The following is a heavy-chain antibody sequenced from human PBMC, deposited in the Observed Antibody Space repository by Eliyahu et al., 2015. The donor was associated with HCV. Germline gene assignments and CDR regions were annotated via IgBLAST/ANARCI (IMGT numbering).Heavy chain of an antibody. V-gene: IGHV4-39*01. CDR2: IYYSGST. CDR3: ARHWRSGYVGEYYFDY. D-gene: IGHD3-3*01. Sequence: QLQLQESGPGLVKPSETLSLTCTVSGXSISSSSYYWGWIRQPPGKGLEWIGSIYYSGSTYYNPSLKSRVTISVDTSKNQFSLKLSSVTAADTAVYYCARHWRSGYVGEYYFDYWGQGTLVTVSS. J-gene: IGHJ4*02. CDR1: GXSISSSSYY.